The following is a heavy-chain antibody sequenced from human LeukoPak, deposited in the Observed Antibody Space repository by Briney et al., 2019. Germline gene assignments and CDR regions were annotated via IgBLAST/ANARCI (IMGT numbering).Heavy chain of an antibody. D-gene: IGHD6-13*01. Sequence: GGSLRLSWAASGFTFSSHGIHWVRQAPGKGLGWVAIIWYDGSNKYYADSVKGRFTISRDNSKNTLYLQMNSLRAEDTAVYYCARDQTGSSIAVDYWGQGTLVTVSS. CDR3: ARDQTGSSIAVDY. CDR1: GFTFSSHG. V-gene: IGHV3-33*01. CDR2: IWYDGSNK. J-gene: IGHJ4*02.